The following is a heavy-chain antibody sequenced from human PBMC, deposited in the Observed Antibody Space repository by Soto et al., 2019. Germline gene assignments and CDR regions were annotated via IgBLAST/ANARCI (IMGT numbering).Heavy chain of an antibody. J-gene: IGHJ6*02. CDR3: VKDWSGDKCPCLDV. CDR2: ISGGTT. D-gene: IGHD3-3*01. V-gene: IGHV3-23*01. CDR1: GFTFSNDA. Sequence: PGGSLRLSCATSGFTFSNDAMTWVRQAPGEGLEWVSTISGGTTYYADSVKGRFTISRDNPKKTLELQMNSLRAEDTAVYYCVKDWSGDKCPCLDVWGQGTTVTVSS.